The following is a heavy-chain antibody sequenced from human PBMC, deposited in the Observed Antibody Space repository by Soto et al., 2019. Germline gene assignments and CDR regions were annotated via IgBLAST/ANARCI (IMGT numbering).Heavy chain of an antibody. CDR3: ARDLTGAGYFDH. J-gene: IGHJ4*02. Sequence: QVQLQESGPGLVKPSQTLSLTCTVSGGSITSDAYYWSWIRQLPGKGLECVGYFYYSGNTYYNPSLMGRVTISVDTPNNQFSLKLSSVTAADTAVYFCARDLTGAGYFDHWGQGTLVTVSS. CDR2: FYYSGNT. CDR1: GGSITSDAYY. V-gene: IGHV4-31*03. D-gene: IGHD7-27*01.